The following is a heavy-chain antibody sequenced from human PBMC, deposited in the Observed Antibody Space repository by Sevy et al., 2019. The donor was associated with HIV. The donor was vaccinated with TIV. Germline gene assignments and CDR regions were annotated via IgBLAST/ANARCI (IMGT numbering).Heavy chain of an antibody. V-gene: IGHV4-59*01. Sequence: SETLSLTCTVSGGSITSYYWSWIRQPPGKGLEWIGYIYHTGDTKYNPSLKSRLTISVDTSRSQFSLKLSSVTAADTAAYYCARQGAWYYGSTGNAFDFWGQGTMVTVSS. J-gene: IGHJ3*01. D-gene: IGHD3-10*01. CDR2: IYHTGDT. CDR1: GGSITSYY. CDR3: ARQGAWYYGSTGNAFDF.